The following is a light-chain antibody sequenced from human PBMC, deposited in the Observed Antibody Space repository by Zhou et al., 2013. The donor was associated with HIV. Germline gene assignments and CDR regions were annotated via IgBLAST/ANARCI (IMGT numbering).Light chain of an antibody. Sequence: EIVLTQSPGTLSLSPGERATLSCRASQSVSNSYLAWYQQKTGQAPRLLIYGVSTRATGIPDRFSGSGSGTDFTLTISSLQSEDVAVYYCHQYNNWPPGGTFGRGTKVEIK. CDR1: QSVSNSY. J-gene: IGKJ1*01. V-gene: IGKV3-20*01. CDR2: GVS. CDR3: HQYNNWPPGGT.